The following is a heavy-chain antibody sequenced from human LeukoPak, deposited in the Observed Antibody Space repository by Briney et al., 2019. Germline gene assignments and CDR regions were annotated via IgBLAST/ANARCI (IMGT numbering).Heavy chain of an antibody. CDR2: ISSSGGDT. CDR3: ARDFEEQCYYLADFDY. CDR1: GFTFTSYL. J-gene: IGHJ4*02. D-gene: IGHD3-22*01. V-gene: IGHV3-21*01. Sequence: PGGSLRLSCAASGFTFTSYLMNWVRQAPGKGPEWVSSISSSGGDTYYANSVKGRFTISRDNAKNSLYLQMSSLRADDTAVYYCARDFEEQCYYLADFDYWGQGTLVTVSS.